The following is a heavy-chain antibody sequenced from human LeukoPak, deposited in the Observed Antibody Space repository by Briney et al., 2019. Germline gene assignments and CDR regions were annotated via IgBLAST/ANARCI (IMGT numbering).Heavy chain of an antibody. V-gene: IGHV3-7*01. CDR2: INQDGSEK. D-gene: IGHD6-19*01. J-gene: IGHJ4*02. Sequence: PGGSLRLSCAASGFTFSTYWINWFRQAPGRGLEWVAKINQDGSEKYYVDSVKGRFTISRDNAKKSLYLQINRLRVEDTAVYYCATNAVAGSYWGPGTLVTVSS. CDR1: GFTFSTYW. CDR3: ATNAVAGSY.